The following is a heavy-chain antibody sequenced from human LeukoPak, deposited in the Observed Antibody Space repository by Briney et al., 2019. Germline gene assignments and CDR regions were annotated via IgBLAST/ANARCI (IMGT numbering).Heavy chain of an antibody. Sequence: GGSLRLSCAASGFTVSGNYMSWVRQHPGEGLEWVSVIYSGGSTYYADSVKGRFTISRDNSKNTLYLQMNSLRAEDTAVYYCARASRGYNYLYFDYWGQGTLVTVSS. J-gene: IGHJ4*02. CDR3: ARASRGYNYLYFDY. V-gene: IGHV3-53*01. CDR2: IYSGGST. CDR1: GFTVSGNY. D-gene: IGHD5-18*01.